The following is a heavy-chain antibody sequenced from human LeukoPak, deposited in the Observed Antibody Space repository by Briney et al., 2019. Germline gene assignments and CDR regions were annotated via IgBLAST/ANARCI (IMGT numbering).Heavy chain of an antibody. D-gene: IGHD6-13*01. V-gene: IGHV3-66*01. CDR3: ANPVGSSWYFWDY. J-gene: IGHJ4*02. CDR2: VNSDGIT. Sequence: GGSLRLSCAASGITVSNNHMSWVRQAPGKGLEWVSIVNSDGITYNADSVKGRFIISRDNSKNTVSLEMNRLRVEDTAVYYCANPVGSSWYFWDYWGQGTLVTVSS. CDR1: GITVSNNH.